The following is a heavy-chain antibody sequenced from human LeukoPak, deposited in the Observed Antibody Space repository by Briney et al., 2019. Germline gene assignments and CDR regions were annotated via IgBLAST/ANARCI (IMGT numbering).Heavy chain of an antibody. J-gene: IGHJ4*02. D-gene: IGHD4-11*01. CDR1: GGSISSSSYY. Sequence: PSETLSLTCTVSGGSISSSSYYWGWIRQPPGKGLEWIGSIYYSGSTYYNPSLKSRVTISVDTSKNQFSLKLSSVTAADTAVYYCASPYSNYVGLFDYWGQGTLVTASS. CDR3: ASPYSNYVGLFDY. CDR2: IYYSGST. V-gene: IGHV4-39*01.